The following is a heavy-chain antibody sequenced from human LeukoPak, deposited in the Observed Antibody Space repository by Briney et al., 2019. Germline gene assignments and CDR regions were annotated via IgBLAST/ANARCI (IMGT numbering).Heavy chain of an antibody. D-gene: IGHD6-13*01. Sequence: PGGSLRLSCAGSGFTFSSYAMHWVRQAPGKGLEWVAVISYDGSDKYYADSVKGRFTISRDNSKNTLYLQMNSLRAEDTAVYYCAREGGYSSSNYWGQGTLVTVSS. V-gene: IGHV3-30*04. CDR3: AREGGYSSSNY. CDR2: ISYDGSDK. CDR1: GFTFSSYA. J-gene: IGHJ4*02.